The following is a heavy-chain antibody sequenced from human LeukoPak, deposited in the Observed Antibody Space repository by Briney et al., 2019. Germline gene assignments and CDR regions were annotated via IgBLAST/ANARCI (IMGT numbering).Heavy chain of an antibody. CDR1: GFTVSSNY. Sequence: PGGSLRLSCAASGFTVSSNYMSWVRQAPGKGLEWVSVIYSGGSTYYADSVEGRFTISRDNSKNTLYLQMNSLRAEDTAVYYCARDTSYYDSSGYYYTVYFDYWGQGTLVTVSS. V-gene: IGHV3-66*01. D-gene: IGHD3-22*01. CDR2: IYSGGST. CDR3: ARDTSYYDSSGYYYTVYFDY. J-gene: IGHJ4*02.